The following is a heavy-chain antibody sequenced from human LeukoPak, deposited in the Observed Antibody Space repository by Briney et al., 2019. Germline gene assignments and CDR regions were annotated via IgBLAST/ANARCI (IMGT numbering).Heavy chain of an antibody. J-gene: IGHJ6*02. Sequence: PGGSLRLSCEASGFPFNTYAINWVRQAPGKGLECVAGISSNGDDTHFADSAKGRFTISRDNSKNTLNLQMNSLRAEDTAVYYCAREMRGDYGDYSSSDYYYGMDVWGQGTTLTVSS. CDR1: GFPFNTYA. V-gene: IGHV3-64*04. CDR2: ISSNGDDT. D-gene: IGHD4-17*01. CDR3: AREMRGDYGDYSSSDYYYGMDV.